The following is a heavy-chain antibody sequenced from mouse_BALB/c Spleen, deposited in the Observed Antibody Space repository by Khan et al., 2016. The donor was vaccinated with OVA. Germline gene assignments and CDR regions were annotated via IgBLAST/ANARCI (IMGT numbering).Heavy chain of an antibody. D-gene: IGHD2-12*01. CDR2: ISSTGST. J-gene: IGHJ4*01. CDR1: GYSITSDYA. Sequence: EVELVESGPGLVKPSQSLSLTCTVTGYSITSDYAWNWIRQFPGNKLEWMGYISSTGSTSYNPSLKNQISITRDISKNQFFLQLKSVTTEDTATYYCARSLYYSYGYALDCWGRGTSVTVSS. CDR3: ARSLYYSYGYALDC. V-gene: IGHV3-2*02.